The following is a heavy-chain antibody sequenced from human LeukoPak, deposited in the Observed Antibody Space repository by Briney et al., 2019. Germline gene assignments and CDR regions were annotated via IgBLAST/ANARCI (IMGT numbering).Heavy chain of an antibody. CDR1: GYTFTSYD. J-gene: IGHJ4*02. CDR2: TNPNSGST. Sequence: ASVKVSCKASGYTFTSYDINWVRQATGQGLEWMGWTNPNSGSTGYAQKFQGRVTITRNTSISTAYMELSGLRSEDTAVYYCARGRSTGYPYYFEYWAQGTLVTVSS. D-gene: IGHD5-12*01. CDR3: ARGRSTGYPYYFEY. V-gene: IGHV1-8*03.